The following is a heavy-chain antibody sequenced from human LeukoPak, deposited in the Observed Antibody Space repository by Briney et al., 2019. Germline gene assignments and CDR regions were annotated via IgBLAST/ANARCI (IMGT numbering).Heavy chain of an antibody. D-gene: IGHD2-15*01. J-gene: IGHJ3*02. CDR3: ARGGGPPRGAFDI. CDR1: GYTFTCYY. CDR2: INPNSGGT. V-gene: IGHV1-2*02. Sequence: ASVKVSCKASGYTFTCYYMHWVRQAPGQGLEWMGWINPNSGGTNYAQKFQGRVTMTRDTSISTAYMELSRLRSDDTAVYYYARGGGPPRGAFDIWGQGTMVTVSS.